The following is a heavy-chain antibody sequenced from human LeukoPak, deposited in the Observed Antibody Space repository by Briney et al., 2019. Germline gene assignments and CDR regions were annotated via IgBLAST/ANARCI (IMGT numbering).Heavy chain of an antibody. V-gene: IGHV3-23*01. Sequence: GASLRLSCAASGFTFSNYAMSWVRQAPGKGLEWVSAITGSGGNTYYADSVKGRFTISRDNAKNSLYLQMNSLRAEDTAVYYCAREGHQLWSTGNKYYFDYWGQGTLVTVSS. CDR3: AREGHQLWSTGNKYYFDY. J-gene: IGHJ4*02. CDR1: GFTFSNYA. CDR2: ITGSGGNT. D-gene: IGHD5-18*01.